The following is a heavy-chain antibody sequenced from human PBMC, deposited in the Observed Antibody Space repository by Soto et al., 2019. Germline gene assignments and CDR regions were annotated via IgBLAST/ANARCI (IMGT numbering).Heavy chain of an antibody. Sequence: GGSLRLSCAASGFTFSSYAMHWVCQAPGKGLEWVAVISYDGSNKFYADSVKGRFTISRDNSKNTLYLQMSSLRTEDTAVYYCARDSGYCSRTSCYKDFWGQGTLVTVSS. CDR1: GFTFSSYA. V-gene: IGHV3-30-3*01. J-gene: IGHJ4*02. CDR2: ISYDGSNK. D-gene: IGHD2-2*02. CDR3: ARDSGYCSRTSCYKDF.